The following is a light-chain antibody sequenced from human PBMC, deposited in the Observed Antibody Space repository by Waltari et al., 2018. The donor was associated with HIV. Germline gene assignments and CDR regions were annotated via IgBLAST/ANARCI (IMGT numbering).Light chain of an antibody. CDR3: AAWDDSLRGHVV. V-gene: IGLV1-47*01. CDR1: RSNIGSNF. CDR2: KNN. Sequence: QSVLTQPPSASATPGQRVTISCSGTRSNIGSNFVFWYQQFPGTAPKLLMYKNNKRCSGVPDRFSGSKSGTSASLAISGLRSEDEAVYYSAAWDDSLRGHVVFGGGTNLTV. J-gene: IGLJ2*01.